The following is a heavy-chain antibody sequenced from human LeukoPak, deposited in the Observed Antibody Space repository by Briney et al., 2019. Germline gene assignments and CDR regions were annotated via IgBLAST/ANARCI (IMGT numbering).Heavy chain of an antibody. V-gene: IGHV3-30*03. D-gene: IGHD1-26*01. J-gene: IGHJ4*02. CDR2: ISYDGSNK. CDR1: GFTFSSYG. Sequence: GGSLRLSCAASGFTFSSYGMHWARQAPGKGLEWVAVISYDGSNKYYADSVKGRFTISRDNAKNSLYLQMNSLRAEDTAVYYCARDGGLRTFAIVGATEYFDYWGQGTLVTVSS. CDR3: ARDGGLRTFAIVGATEYFDY.